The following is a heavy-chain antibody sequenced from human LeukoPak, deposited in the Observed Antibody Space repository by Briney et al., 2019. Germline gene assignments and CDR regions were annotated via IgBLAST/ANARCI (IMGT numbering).Heavy chain of an antibody. D-gene: IGHD3-22*01. Sequence: PSETLSLTCTVSGGSISHYYWSWIRQPPGKGLECIGYIYYSGSTNYNPSLKSRVTISVGTSRNQFSLKLTSVTAADTAVYYCARLSDSDSSGYYWGFEYWGQGTLVTVSS. J-gene: IGHJ4*02. CDR2: IYYSGST. V-gene: IGHV4-59*08. CDR3: ARLSDSDSSGYYWGFEY. CDR1: GGSISHYY.